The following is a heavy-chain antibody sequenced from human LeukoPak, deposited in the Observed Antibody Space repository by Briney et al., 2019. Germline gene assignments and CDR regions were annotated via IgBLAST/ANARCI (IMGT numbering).Heavy chain of an antibody. CDR1: GESMSGFY. Sequence: SETLSLTCTVSGESMSGFYWNWIRQPPGKGLEWIGYIYNSGSTNYNPSLQSRVTMSVDTSKNQLSLKLSSVTAADTAVYFCARVVYSSSSGDNYYYMDVWGKGTTVTVSS. CDR3: ARVVYSSSSGDNYYYMDV. V-gene: IGHV4-59*01. D-gene: IGHD6-6*01. J-gene: IGHJ6*03. CDR2: IYNSGST.